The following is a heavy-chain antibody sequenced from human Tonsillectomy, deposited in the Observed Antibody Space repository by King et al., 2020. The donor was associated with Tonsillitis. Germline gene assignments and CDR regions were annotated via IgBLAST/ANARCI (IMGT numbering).Heavy chain of an antibody. Sequence: VQLVESGGGLVQPGRSLRLSCTASGFTFGDYAMSWVRQAPGKGLEWVGCIRSKAYGGTTEYAASVKGRVTISRDDSKSIAYLQMNSLKTEDTAVYYCTRVAIDPVATGGWFDPWGQGTLVTVSS. CDR3: TRVAIDPVATGGWFDP. V-gene: IGHV3-49*04. J-gene: IGHJ5*02. CDR1: GFTFGDYA. CDR2: IRSKAYGGTT. D-gene: IGHD6-19*01.